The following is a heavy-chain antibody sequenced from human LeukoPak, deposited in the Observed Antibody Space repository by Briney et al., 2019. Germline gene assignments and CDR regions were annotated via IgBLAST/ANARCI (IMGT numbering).Heavy chain of an antibody. CDR3: ARAPNYDYVWGAVDY. CDR1: GYTFTSYY. Sequence: ASVKVSCKASGYTFTSYYMHWVRQAPGQGLEWMGIINPSGGSTSYAQKFQGRVTMTRDTSTSTVYMELSSLRSDDTAVYYCARAPNYDYVWGAVDYWGQGTLVTVSS. D-gene: IGHD3-16*01. J-gene: IGHJ4*02. CDR2: INPSGGST. V-gene: IGHV1-46*01.